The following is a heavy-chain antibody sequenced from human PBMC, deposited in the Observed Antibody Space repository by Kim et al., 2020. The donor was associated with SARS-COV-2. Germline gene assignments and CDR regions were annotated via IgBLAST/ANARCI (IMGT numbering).Heavy chain of an antibody. CDR3: AKDMASGLWKRLWLRGSWGACHLWPGSPGLRLPSACTRPTPFPPRLLCEFPVGDEK. Sequence: GGSLRLSCAASGFTFDDYAMHWVRQAPGKGLEWVSGISWNGGSICYADSVKGRFTISRDNAKNSLYLQMNSLRAEDTALYYCAKDMASGLWKRLWLRGSWGACHLWPGSPGLRLPSACTRPTPFPPRLLCEFPVGDEKRGR. CDR2: ISWNGGSI. V-gene: IGHV3-9*01. D-gene: IGHD5-18*01. J-gene: IGHJ2*01. CDR1: GFTFDDYA.